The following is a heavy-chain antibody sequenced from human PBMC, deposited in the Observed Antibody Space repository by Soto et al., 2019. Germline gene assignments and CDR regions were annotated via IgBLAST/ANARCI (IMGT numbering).Heavy chain of an antibody. CDR2: ISSSSSTI. Sequence: GGSLRLSCAASGFTFSSYSMNWVRQAPGKGLEWVSYISSSSSTIYYADTVKGRFTISRDNAKNSLYLQMNSLRADDTAVYYCARGLSATWGSYRSDAFDIWGQGTMVTVSS. V-gene: IGHV3-48*01. CDR1: GFTFSSYS. D-gene: IGHD3-16*02. J-gene: IGHJ3*02. CDR3: ARGLSATWGSYRSDAFDI.